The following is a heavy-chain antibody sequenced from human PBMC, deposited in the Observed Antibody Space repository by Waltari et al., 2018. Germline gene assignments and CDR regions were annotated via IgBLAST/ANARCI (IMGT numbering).Heavy chain of an antibody. D-gene: IGHD2-2*02. CDR1: GFTVSSNY. Sequence: EVQLVESGGGLIQPGGSLRLSCAASGFTVSSNYMSWVRQAPGKGLEWVSVIYSGGSTYYADSVKGRFTISRDNSKNTLYLQMNSLRAEDTAVYYCARVYHTRAGPGPKYFQHWGQGTLVTVSS. CDR3: ARVYHTRAGPGPKYFQH. J-gene: IGHJ1*01. CDR2: IYSGGST. V-gene: IGHV3-53*01.